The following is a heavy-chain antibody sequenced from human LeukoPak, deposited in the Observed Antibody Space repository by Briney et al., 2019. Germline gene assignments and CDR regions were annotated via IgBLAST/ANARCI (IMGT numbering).Heavy chain of an antibody. Sequence: SETLSLTCTVSGGSISNYYWSWIRQPPGKGLEWIGYICTSGSTNYNPSLKSRVTISVDTSKNQFTLKLSSVTAADTAVYYCARQVRDLARGWFDPWGREPWSPSPQ. CDR3: ARQVRDLARGWFDP. V-gene: IGHV4-4*09. D-gene: IGHD3-10*01. CDR2: ICTSGST. J-gene: IGHJ5*02. CDR1: GGSISNYY.